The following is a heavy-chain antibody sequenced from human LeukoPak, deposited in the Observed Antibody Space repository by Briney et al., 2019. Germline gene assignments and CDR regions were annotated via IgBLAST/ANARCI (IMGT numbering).Heavy chain of an antibody. J-gene: IGHJ6*03. CDR1: GFTFSNYW. Sequence: PGGSLRLSCEASGFTFSNYWMSWVRQPPGKGLEWVANIKQDGSEKYYVDSVKGRFTISRDNAKNSLYLQMNSLRSEDTAVYYCARRGRHDFWSGFQYYYYYYMDVWGKGTTVTVSS. CDR3: ARRGRHDFWSGFQYYYYYYMDV. D-gene: IGHD3-3*01. CDR2: IKQDGSEK. V-gene: IGHV3-7*01.